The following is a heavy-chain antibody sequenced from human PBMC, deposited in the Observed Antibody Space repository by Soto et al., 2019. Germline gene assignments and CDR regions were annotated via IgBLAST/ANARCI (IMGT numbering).Heavy chain of an antibody. Sequence: EVQLVESGGGLVQPGGSLRLSCAASGFTFSTYWMSWVRQAPGKGLEWVANIKQGGSDKYYVDSVKGRFTISRDNAENSLYLQMNSLRAEDTAVYFCARVWGRGSYSFHDEYWGQGTLVTVSS. J-gene: IGHJ4*02. D-gene: IGHD1-26*01. V-gene: IGHV3-7*05. CDR1: GFTFSTYW. CDR3: ARVWGRGSYSFHDEY. CDR2: IKQGGSDK.